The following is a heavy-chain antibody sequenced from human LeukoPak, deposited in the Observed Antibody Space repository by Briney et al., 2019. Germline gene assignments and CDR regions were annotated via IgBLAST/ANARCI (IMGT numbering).Heavy chain of an antibody. D-gene: IGHD3-9*01. CDR2: ISYDGSNK. J-gene: IGHJ6*02. CDR3: ARVGHYDILTGYPGYYGMDV. Sequence: PGGSLRLSCAASGFTFSYYALHWVRQAPGKGLEWVAVISYDGSNKYYADSVKGRFTISRDNPKNTLYLQMNSLRAEDTAVYYCARVGHYDILTGYPGYYGMDVWGQGTTVTVSS. CDR1: GFTFSYYA. V-gene: IGHV3-30-3*01.